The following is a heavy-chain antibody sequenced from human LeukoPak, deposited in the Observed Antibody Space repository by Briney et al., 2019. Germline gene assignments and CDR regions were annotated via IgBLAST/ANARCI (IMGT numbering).Heavy chain of an antibody. Sequence: PSETLSLTCAVYGGSFSGYYCSWIRQPPGKGLEWIGEINHSGSTNYNPSLKSRVTISVDTSKNQFSLKLSSVTAADTAVYYCARAPGYSSSSGGLDPWGQGTLVTVSS. V-gene: IGHV4-34*01. J-gene: IGHJ5*02. CDR1: GGSFSGYY. D-gene: IGHD6-6*01. CDR2: INHSGST. CDR3: ARAPGYSSSSGGLDP.